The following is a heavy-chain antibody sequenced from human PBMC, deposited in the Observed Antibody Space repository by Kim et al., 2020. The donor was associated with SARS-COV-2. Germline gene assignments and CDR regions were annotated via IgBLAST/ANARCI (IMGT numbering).Heavy chain of an antibody. CDR2: ISWNSGSI. CDR1: GFTFDDYA. CDR3: AKSRLGGYGSGSYSQDYGIAL. D-gene: IGHD3-10*01. Sequence: GGSLRLSCAASGFTFDDYAMHWVRQAPGKGLEWVSGISWNSGSIGYADSVKGRFTISRDNAKNSLYLQMYGMRAEDTALYYCAKSRLGGYGSGSYSQDYGIALWGQGTTVTVSS. V-gene: IGHV3-9*01. J-gene: IGHJ6*02.